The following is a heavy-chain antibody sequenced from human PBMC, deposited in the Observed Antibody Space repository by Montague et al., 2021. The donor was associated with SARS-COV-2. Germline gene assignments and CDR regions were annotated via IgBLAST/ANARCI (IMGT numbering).Heavy chain of an antibody. Sequence: VKPTQTLTLTCVFSGFSLNTDGVGVAWIRRPPGKALEWLALIYWDGDQWYSPSLKTRLTITKDTSKNRVVLTMTNLDPVDTATYYCARRYDFYRAEAFDVWGQGTVVIVSA. CDR2: IYWDGDQ. CDR1: GFSLNTDGVG. J-gene: IGHJ3*01. CDR3: ARRYDFYRAEAFDV. D-gene: IGHD3-3*01. V-gene: IGHV2-5*02.